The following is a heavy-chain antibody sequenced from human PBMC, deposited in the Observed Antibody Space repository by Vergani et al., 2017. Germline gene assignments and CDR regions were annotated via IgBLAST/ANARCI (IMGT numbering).Heavy chain of an antibody. V-gene: IGHV3-23*01. Sequence: EVQLLESGGGLVQPGGSLRLTCAASEFTFSNYAMNWVRQAPGKGLGWVSGISGSGVSAYYTDSVKGRFTISRDNSKNMLFLQMNNLRTEDTAIYYCAKQCFVSGNYLFAYWGRGTLVTVSS. D-gene: IGHD3-10*01. CDR3: AKQCFVSGNYLFAY. J-gene: IGHJ4*02. CDR1: EFTFSNYA. CDR2: ISGSGVSA.